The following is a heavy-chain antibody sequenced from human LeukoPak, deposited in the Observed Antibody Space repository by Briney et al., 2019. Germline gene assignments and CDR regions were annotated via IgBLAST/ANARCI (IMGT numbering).Heavy chain of an antibody. CDR1: GFTFSDYY. CDR2: ISSSGSTI. J-gene: IGHJ4*02. Sequence: EGSLRLSCAASGFTFSDYYMSWIRQAPGKGLEWVSYISSSGSTIYYADSVKGRFTISRDNAKNSLYLQMNSLRAEDTAVYYCAKEGYYDSHLDYWGQGTLVTVSS. D-gene: IGHD3-22*01. CDR3: AKEGYYDSHLDY. V-gene: IGHV3-11*01.